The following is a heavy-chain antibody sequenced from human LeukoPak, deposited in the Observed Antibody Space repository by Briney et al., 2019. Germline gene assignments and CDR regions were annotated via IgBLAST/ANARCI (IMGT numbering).Heavy chain of an antibody. J-gene: IGHJ4*02. D-gene: IGHD4-17*01. V-gene: IGHV1-2*02. CDR1: VYTFTGYY. CDR3: ARNYREYVDY. CDR2: INPNSGGT. Sequence: GASVNVSFKASVYTFTGYYMHWVRQAPGQGLEWMGWINPNSGGTNYAQKFQGRVTMTRDTSISTAYMELSRLKSDDTAVYYCARNYREYVDYRGQGTLVTVSS.